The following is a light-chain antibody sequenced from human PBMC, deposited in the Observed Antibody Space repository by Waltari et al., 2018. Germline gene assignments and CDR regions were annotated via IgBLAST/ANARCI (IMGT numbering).Light chain of an antibody. CDR1: QSVSRW. CDR3: QKYGTLPAT. Sequence: EIVLSQSPGTLSFSPGKRAALSCRASQSVSRWLAWYQQKPGQPPRLLIYGASSRATGIPDRFSGSGSGTDFSLTISRLEPEDSAVYYCQKYGTLPATFGQGTKVEVK. V-gene: IGKV3-20*01. CDR2: GAS. J-gene: IGKJ1*01.